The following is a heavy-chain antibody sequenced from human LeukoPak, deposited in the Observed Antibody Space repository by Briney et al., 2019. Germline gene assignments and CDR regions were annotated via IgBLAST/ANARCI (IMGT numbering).Heavy chain of an antibody. CDR2: ISGSGGST. J-gene: IGHJ4*02. V-gene: IGHV3-23*01. D-gene: IGHD6-13*01. Sequence: GGSLRLSCAASGFTFSSYAMSWVRQAPGKGLEWVSAISGSGGSTYYADSVKGRFTIPRDNSKNTLYLQMNSLRAEDTAVDYCAKDRRGYSSSWYGYFDYWGQGTLVTVSS. CDR1: GFTFSSYA. CDR3: AKDRRGYSSSWYGYFDY.